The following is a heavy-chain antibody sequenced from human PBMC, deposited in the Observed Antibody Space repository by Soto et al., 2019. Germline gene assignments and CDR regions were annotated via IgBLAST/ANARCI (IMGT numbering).Heavy chain of an antibody. CDR1: GFTFSNAW. V-gene: IGHV3-15*01. CDR2: IKSKTDGGTT. CDR3: TTSIVVVIKDAFDI. D-gene: IGHD3-22*01. J-gene: IGHJ3*02. Sequence: GGSLRLSCAASGFTFSNAWMSWVRQAPGKGLEWVGRIKSKTDGGTTDYAAPVKGRFTISRDDSKNTLYLQMNSLKTEDTDVYYCTTSIVVVIKDAFDIWGQGTMVTVSS.